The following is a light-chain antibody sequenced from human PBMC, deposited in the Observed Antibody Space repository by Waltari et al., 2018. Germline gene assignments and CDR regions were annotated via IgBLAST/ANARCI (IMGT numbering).Light chain of an antibody. V-gene: IGLV1-47*01. J-gene: IGLJ3*02. CDR1: SSNIGSNY. CDR2: RNN. CDR3: AAWDDSLSGPWV. Sequence: QSVLTQPPSASGTPGQGVTISCSGSSSNIGSNYVYWYQQLPGTAPKLLIHRNNQRPSGVPDRVSGSKSGTSASLAISGLRSEDEADYYCAAWDDSLSGPWVFGGGTKLTVL.